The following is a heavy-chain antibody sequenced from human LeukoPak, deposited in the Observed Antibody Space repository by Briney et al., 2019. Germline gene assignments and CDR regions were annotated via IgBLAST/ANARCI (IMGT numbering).Heavy chain of an antibody. CDR1: GGSFSGYY. V-gene: IGHV4-34*01. CDR3: AKYRGRGSSWTHYYYYGMDV. CDR2: INHSGST. Sequence: PSETLSLTCAVYGGSFSGYYWSWIRQPPGKGLEWIGEINHSGSTNYNPSLKSRVTISVDTSKSQFSLKLSSVTAADTAVYYCAKYRGRGSSWTHYYYYGMDVWGQGTTVTVSS. J-gene: IGHJ6*02. D-gene: IGHD6-13*01.